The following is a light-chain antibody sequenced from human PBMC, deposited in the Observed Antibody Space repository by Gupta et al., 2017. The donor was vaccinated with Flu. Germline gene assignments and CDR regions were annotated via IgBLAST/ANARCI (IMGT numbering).Light chain of an antibody. CDR3: QRDDTFPNS. Sequence: DNQMPQSPSTLSASVGDRVTITCRASQNVDRWLAWYQQRPGRAPKLLIYETSNLESGVPSRFSGSGSGTEFTLTISSLQPDDFATYCCQRDDTFPNSFGQGTKVEIK. CDR2: ETS. J-gene: IGKJ2*03. CDR1: QNVDRW. V-gene: IGKV1-5*03.